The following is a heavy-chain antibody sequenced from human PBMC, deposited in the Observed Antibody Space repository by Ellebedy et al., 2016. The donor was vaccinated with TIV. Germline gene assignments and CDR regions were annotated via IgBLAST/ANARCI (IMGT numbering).Heavy chain of an antibody. D-gene: IGHD3-10*01. J-gene: IGHJ4*02. CDR2: INNDGNIT. V-gene: IGHV3-74*01. CDR1: GFTFSSHW. CDR3: ARDSNQTMGRGIFADY. Sequence: PGGSLRLSCAASGFTFSSHWMHWVRQGPGKGLVWVSRINNDGNITIYADSVKGRFAISRDNAKNTLYLQMNSLRAGDTAVYYCARDSNQTMGRGIFADYWGQGTLVTVSS.